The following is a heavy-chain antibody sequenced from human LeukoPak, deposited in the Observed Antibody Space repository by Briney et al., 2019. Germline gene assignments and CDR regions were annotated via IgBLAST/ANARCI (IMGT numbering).Heavy chain of an antibody. V-gene: IGHV4-4*02. Sequence: PSETLSLTCAVSGGSISSSNWWSWVRQPPGKGLEWIGEIYHSGSTNYNPSLKSRVTISVDKSKNQFSLKLSSVTAADTAVYYCARDHPIVEADYYGMDVWGQGTTVTVSS. CDR1: GGSISSSNW. CDR3: ARDHPIVEADYYGMDV. CDR2: IYHSGST. J-gene: IGHJ6*02. D-gene: IGHD1-26*01.